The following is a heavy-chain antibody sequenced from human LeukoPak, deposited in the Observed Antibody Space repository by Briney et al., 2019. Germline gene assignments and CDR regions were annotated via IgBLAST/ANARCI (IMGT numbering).Heavy chain of an antibody. V-gene: IGHV3-23*01. J-gene: IGHJ4*02. CDR3: ARDRSGDYYFDY. CDR1: GFTFSNYA. Sequence: GGSLRLSCAASGFTFSNYAVNWVRQAPGKGLEWVSTIRVNGDSTFYADSVKGRFTISRDNSKNTLYLQMNSLRVGDTAVYYCARDRSGDYYFDYWGQGTLVTVSS. D-gene: IGHD4-17*01. CDR2: IRVNGDST.